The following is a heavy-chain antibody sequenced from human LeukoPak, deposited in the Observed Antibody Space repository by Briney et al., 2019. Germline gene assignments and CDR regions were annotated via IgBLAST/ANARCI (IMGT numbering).Heavy chain of an antibody. CDR2: ISGSGGTT. J-gene: IGHJ4*02. V-gene: IGHV3-23*01. CDR3: AKGGQWLPFDY. CDR1: GFTFSDYA. D-gene: IGHD5-12*01. Sequence: PGGSLRLSCAASGFTFSDYAMSWVRQAPGTGLEWVSTISGSGGTTYYADSVKGRFTISRDNSKNTLYLQMNSLRAEDTAVYYCAKGGQWLPFDYWGQGTLVTVSS.